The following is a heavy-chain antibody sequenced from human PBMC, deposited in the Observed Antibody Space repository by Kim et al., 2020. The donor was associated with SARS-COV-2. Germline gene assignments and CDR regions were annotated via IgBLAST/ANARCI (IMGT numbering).Heavy chain of an antibody. J-gene: IGHJ5*02. Sequence: GGSLRLSCAASGFTFSSYWMSWVRQAPGKGLEWVANIKQDGSEKYYVDSVKGRFTISRDNAKNSLYLQMNNLRAEDTAVYYCARVPGGYCSGGSCYGGRFDPWGQGTLVTVSS. CDR3: ARVPGGYCSGGSCYGGRFDP. V-gene: IGHV3-7*01. CDR1: GFTFSSYW. CDR2: IKQDGSEK. D-gene: IGHD2-15*01.